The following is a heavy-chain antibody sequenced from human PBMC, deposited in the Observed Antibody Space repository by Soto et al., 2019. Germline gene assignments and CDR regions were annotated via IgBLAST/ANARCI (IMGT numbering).Heavy chain of an antibody. V-gene: IGHV4-30-4*01. CDR2: IYKSATT. J-gene: IGHJ5*01. D-gene: IGHD2-15*01. CDR3: ARGRYCLTGRCFPNWFDS. Sequence: PSETLSLTCSVSGDSISTVDYFWAWIRQPPGQALEYIGYIYKSATTYYNPSFESRVAISLDTSKSQFSLNVTSVTAADTVVYICARGRYCLTGRCFPNWFDSWGQGTLVTVSS. CDR1: GDSISTVDYF.